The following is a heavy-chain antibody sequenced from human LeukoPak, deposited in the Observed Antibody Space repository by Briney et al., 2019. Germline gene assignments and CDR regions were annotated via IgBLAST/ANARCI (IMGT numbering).Heavy chain of an antibody. CDR3: ARDGTAAGLYFDL. V-gene: IGHV3-7*01. D-gene: IGHD6-13*01. CDR2: IRQDGSEK. CDR1: GFTFNDYW. Sequence: GGSLRLSCEVSGFTFNDYWMNWVRQAPGKGPEWVDSIRQDGSEKTYVDSVKGRFTISRDNTKNSLSLQLNGLRAEDTAVYYCARDGTAAGLYFDLWGQGTLVTVSS. J-gene: IGHJ4*01.